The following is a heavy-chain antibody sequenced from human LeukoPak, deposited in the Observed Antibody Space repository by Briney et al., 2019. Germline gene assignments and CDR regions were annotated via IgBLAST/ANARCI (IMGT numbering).Heavy chain of an antibody. CDR1: GVSSSSHY. CDR3: AIRPLGYCSGGTCRDY. V-gene: IGHV4-59*11. J-gene: IGHJ4*02. CDR2: VHYSGGT. D-gene: IGHD2-15*01. Sequence: SETLSLTCTVSGVSSSSHYWTWIRQPPGKGLEWIGCVHYSGGTKYNPSFNSRVTISLDTSKNQFSLRLSSVTAADTAVYYCAIRPLGYCSGGTCRDYWGQGTLVAVS.